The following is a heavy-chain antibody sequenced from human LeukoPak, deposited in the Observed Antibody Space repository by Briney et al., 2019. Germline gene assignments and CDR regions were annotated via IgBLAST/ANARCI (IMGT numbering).Heavy chain of an antibody. Sequence: PGGSLRLSCVASGFTSSSYWMSWVRQAPGKGLEWVANIKQDGTQNYYVDSVKGRFTISRDNAKNSLYLQMNSLRADETAVYYCARLRPYSSTWYAYYGMDVWGQGTTVTVSS. J-gene: IGHJ6*02. V-gene: IGHV3-7*04. D-gene: IGHD6-13*01. CDR3: ARLRPYSSTWYAYYGMDV. CDR1: GFTSSSYW. CDR2: IKQDGTQN.